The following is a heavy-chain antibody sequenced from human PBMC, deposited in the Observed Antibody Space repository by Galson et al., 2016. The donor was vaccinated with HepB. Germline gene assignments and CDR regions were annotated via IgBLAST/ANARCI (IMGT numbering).Heavy chain of an antibody. CDR2: IWYAGSLH. CDR1: GFIFSNSG. J-gene: IGHJ5*02. V-gene: IGHV3-33*03. CDR3: VKSRGYNDGFSDA. Sequence: SLRLSCAASGFIFSNSGVHWVRQAPGKGLEWVAVIWYAGSLHYTSDSVKGRFTISRDNSKSTVFLQIDSLPAEDTAMYYCVKSRGYNDGFSDAGGQGILVTVSS. D-gene: IGHD5-18*01.